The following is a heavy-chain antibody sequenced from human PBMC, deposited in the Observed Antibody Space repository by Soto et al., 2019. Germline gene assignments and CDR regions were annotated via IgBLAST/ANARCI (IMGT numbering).Heavy chain of an antibody. Sequence: EGSLRLSCAASGFPFSSYVMSWVRQAPGKGLEWVSGISGGGSNTFYADSVKGRFTISRDNSKNTLLLQMNSLGAEDTAVYYCAKDSNKYSSSLRGRYLDYRGPGFGVTFSA. CDR2: ISGGGSNT. CDR3: AKDSNKYSSSLRGRYLDY. CDR1: GFPFSSYV. V-gene: IGHV3-23*01. D-gene: IGHD4-4*01. J-gene: IGHJ4*02.